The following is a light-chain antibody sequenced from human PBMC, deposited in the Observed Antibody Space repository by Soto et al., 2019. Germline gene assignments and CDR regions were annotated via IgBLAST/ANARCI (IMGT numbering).Light chain of an antibody. Sequence: IVLTQSPGTLSLSPGTRATLSCRASQSISSNYLAWYQQKPGQPPRLLIYGSSSRATGIPDRFSGGGSGTDFTLTISRLEPEDFAVYYCQQLGASPYTFGLGTKLEIK. CDR3: QQLGASPYT. J-gene: IGKJ2*01. V-gene: IGKV3-20*01. CDR1: QSISSNY. CDR2: GSS.